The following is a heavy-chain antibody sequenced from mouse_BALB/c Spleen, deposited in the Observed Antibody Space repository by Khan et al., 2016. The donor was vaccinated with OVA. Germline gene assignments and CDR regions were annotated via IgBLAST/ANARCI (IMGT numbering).Heavy chain of an antibody. V-gene: IGHV1-4*01. Sequence: VQLVESGAELARPGASVKMSCKASGYTFTSYTIHWIKERPGQDLEWIGYINPSNGYTNYNQKFKDKATLTTDKSSTTAYLQLSSLTSDDSAVYNCVRDGAYHRNDGWFAYWGQGTLVTVSA. CDR3: VRDGAYHRNDGWFAY. CDR2: INPSNGYT. D-gene: IGHD2-14*01. J-gene: IGHJ3*01. CDR1: GYTFTSYT.